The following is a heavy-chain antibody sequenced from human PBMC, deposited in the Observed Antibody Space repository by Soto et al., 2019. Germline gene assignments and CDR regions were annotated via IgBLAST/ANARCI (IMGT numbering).Heavy chain of an antibody. CDR2: ISTSGSYI. Sequence: PGGSLRLSCAASGFTFSSYSMNWVRQAPGKGLEWVSSISTSGSYIYYADSVKGRFTISRDSAKNSLFLQMKSLRAEDTAVYYCARDGDIYGSGTYYGNYYYYGMDVWGQGTTVTVSS. D-gene: IGHD3-10*01. V-gene: IGHV3-21*01. CDR3: ARDGDIYGSGTYYGNYYYYGMDV. CDR1: GFTFSSYS. J-gene: IGHJ6*02.